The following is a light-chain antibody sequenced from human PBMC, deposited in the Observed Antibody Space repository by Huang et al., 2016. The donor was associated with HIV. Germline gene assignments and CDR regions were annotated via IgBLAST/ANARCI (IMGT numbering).Light chain of an antibody. V-gene: IGKV3-15*01. CDR3: QQYSNWPRGT. CDR1: QSITHS. Sequence: EIVMTQSPDTLSVSPGERVSLSCRASQSITHSLAWYQQKPGQPPRLRFYDAATRAPGISARFRGSGSGTDFTLTISSLQSEDGAIYYCQQYSNWPRGTFGQGTRVQIK. J-gene: IGKJ1*01. CDR2: DAA.